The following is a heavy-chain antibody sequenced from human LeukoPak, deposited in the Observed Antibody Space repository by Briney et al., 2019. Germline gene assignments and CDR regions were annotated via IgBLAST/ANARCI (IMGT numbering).Heavy chain of an antibody. CDR1: GFSLSTGGVG. V-gene: IGHV2-5*01. CDR3: AHDYDSSGFDY. Sequence: SGPTLVKPTQTLTLTFTFSGFSLSTGGVGVAWIRQPPGKALEWLAFIYWNNDKRYTPSLKSRLTITNDTSKNHVVLTMTNMHPVDTATYYCAHDYDSSGFDYWGQGTLVTVSS. CDR2: IYWNNDK. D-gene: IGHD3-22*01. J-gene: IGHJ4*02.